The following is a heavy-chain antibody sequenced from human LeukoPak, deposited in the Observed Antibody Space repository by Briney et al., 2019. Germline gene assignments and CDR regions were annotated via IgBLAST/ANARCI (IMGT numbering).Heavy chain of an antibody. CDR2: ISYDGSNK. J-gene: IGHJ4*02. V-gene: IGHV3-30*04. CDR1: GFTFSSYA. D-gene: IGHD6-19*01. CDR3: AGGSGFDY. Sequence: GRSLRLSCAASGFTFSSYAMHWVRQAPGKGLEWVAVISYDGSNKYYADSVKGRFTISRDNSKNTLYLQMNSLRAEDTAVYYCAGGSGFDYWGRGPLATVS.